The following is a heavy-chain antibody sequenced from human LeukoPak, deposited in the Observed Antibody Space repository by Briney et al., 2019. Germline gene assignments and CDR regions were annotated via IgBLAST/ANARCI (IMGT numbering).Heavy chain of an antibody. CDR1: GYTFTGYY. V-gene: IGHV1-2*02. J-gene: IGHJ3*02. CDR3: ASPIVLMVYASPHGAFDI. Sequence: ASVKVSCKASGYTFTGYYMHWVRQAPGQGLEWMGWINPNSGGTNYAQKFQGRVTMTRDTSISTAYMELSRLRSDDTAVYYCASPIVLMVYASPHGAFDIWGQGTMVTVSS. D-gene: IGHD2-8*01. CDR2: INPNSGGT.